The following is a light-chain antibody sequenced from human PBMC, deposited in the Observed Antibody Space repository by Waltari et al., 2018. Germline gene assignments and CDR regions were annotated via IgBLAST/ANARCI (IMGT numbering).Light chain of an antibody. J-gene: IGKJ3*01. CDR3: QQYNSYSPGFT. V-gene: IGKV1-5*03. Sequence: DIQMTQSPSTLSASVGDRFTIHCRASQSISSWLAWYHQKPGKAPKLLIYKASSLESGVPSRFSGSGSGTEFTLTISSLQPDDFATYYCQQYNSYSPGFTFGPGTKVDIK. CDR1: QSISSW. CDR2: KAS.